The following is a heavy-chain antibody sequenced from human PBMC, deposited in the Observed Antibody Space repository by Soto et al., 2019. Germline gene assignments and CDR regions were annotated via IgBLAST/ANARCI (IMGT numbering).Heavy chain of an antibody. CDR2: IYYSGDT. CDR3: AREGGDGVDY. J-gene: IGHJ4*02. D-gene: IGHD3-16*01. Sequence: SETLSLTCTVSGVSISSANYYWSWIRQHPGKGLEWIGYIYYSGDTYYNPSLKSRLTISLDTSKNQFSLKLNSVTAADTAVYYCAREGGDGVDYWGQGSLVTVSS. V-gene: IGHV4-31*03. CDR1: GVSISSANYY.